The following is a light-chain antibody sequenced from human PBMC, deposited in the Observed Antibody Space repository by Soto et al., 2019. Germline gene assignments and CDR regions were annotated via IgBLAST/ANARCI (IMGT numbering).Light chain of an antibody. Sequence: DIQVTRSPSSLSASVGDRVTITCRASQSISGFLSWYQQRPGRAPKLLIYAASSLQSGVPSRFSGSGSGTDFTLTISSLEPEDFAVYYCQQRSNWPVTFGQGTRLEI. CDR1: QSISGF. V-gene: IGKV1-39*01. J-gene: IGKJ5*01. CDR2: AAS. CDR3: QQRSNWPVT.